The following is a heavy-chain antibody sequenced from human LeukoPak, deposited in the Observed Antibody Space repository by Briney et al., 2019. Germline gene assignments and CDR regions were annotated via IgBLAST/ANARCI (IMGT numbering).Heavy chain of an antibody. J-gene: IGHJ4*02. CDR1: GGSISAYY. V-gene: IGHV4-59*01. CDR3: ARGGGYASPIGY. CDR2: IYHSGST. D-gene: IGHD5-12*01. Sequence: SETLSLTCTLSGGSISAYYWSWIRQPPGKGLEWIGYIYHSGSTNYNPSLKSRVTISVDTSKNQFSLKLSSVTAADTAAYYCARGGGYASPIGYWGQGALVTVSS.